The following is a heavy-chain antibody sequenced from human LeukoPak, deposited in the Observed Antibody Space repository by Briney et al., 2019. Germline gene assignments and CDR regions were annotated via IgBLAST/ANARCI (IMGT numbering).Heavy chain of an antibody. CDR2: IYHSGST. CDR1: GYPISSGYY. V-gene: IGHV4-38-2*02. J-gene: IGHJ5*02. Sequence: SETLSLTCTVSGYPISSGYYWGWIRQPPGKGLEWIGSIYHSGSTYYNPSLKSRVTISVDTSKNQFSLKLSSVTAADTAVYYCARDQGDILTGLDMSWSHWFGPWGQGTLVTVSS. D-gene: IGHD3-9*01. CDR3: ARDQGDILTGLDMSWSHWFGP.